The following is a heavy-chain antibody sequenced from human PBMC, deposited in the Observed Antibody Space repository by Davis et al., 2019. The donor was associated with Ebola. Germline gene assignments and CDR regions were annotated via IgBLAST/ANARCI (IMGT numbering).Heavy chain of an antibody. CDR1: GFTVSSNY. V-gene: IGHV3-9*01. CDR3: AKDRIVGQYGMDV. CDR2: ISWNSGSI. Sequence: GGSLRLSCAASGFTVSSNYMSWVRQAPGKGLEWVSGISWNSGSIGYADSVKGRFTISRDNAKNSLYLQMNSLRAEDTALYYCAKDRIVGQYGMDVWGQGTTVTVSS. J-gene: IGHJ6*02. D-gene: IGHD3-16*02.